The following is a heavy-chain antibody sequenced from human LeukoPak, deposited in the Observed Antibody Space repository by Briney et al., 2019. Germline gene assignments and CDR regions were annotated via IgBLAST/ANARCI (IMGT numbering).Heavy chain of an antibody. V-gene: IGHV3-21*04. CDR1: GFTFSSYT. D-gene: IGHD2-2*01. CDR3: ARDIAVVPAATPALGFDP. J-gene: IGHJ5*02. Sequence: GGSLRLSCAASGFTFSSYTMNWVRQAPGKGLEWVSSISSGSAYIYYADSVRGRFTISRDNSKNTLYLQMNSLRAEDTAVYYCARDIAVVPAATPALGFDPWGQGTLVTVSS. CDR2: ISSGSAYI.